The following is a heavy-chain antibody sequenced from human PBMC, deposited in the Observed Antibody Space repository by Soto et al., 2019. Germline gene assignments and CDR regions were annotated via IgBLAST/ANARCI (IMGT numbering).Heavy chain of an antibody. CDR2: ISGSGGST. Sequence: EVQLLESGGGLVQPGGSLRLSCAASGFTFSSYAMSWVRQAPGKGLEWVSAISGSGGSTYYADSVKGRFTISRDNSKNTLYLQMNSLRAEDTAVYYCAKVTAVATTVTKSGSGYFDYWGQGTLVTVSS. V-gene: IGHV3-23*01. J-gene: IGHJ4*02. D-gene: IGHD4-17*01. CDR3: AKVTAVATTVTKSGSGYFDY. CDR1: GFTFSSYA.